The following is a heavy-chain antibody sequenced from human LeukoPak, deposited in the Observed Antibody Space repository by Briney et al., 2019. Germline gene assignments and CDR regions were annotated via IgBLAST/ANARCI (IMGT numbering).Heavy chain of an antibody. CDR2: ITSSGGT. Sequence: GGSLRLSCTASGFTFSSYPVSWVRQAPGRGLEWVSAITSSGGTYYIPSVRGRFIVSRDNSRNTLYLQMNGLTAEDTAIYYCAKEDYRDHTTGFDSWGQGTLVTVSS. CDR3: AKEDYRDHTTGFDS. D-gene: IGHD4-17*01. V-gene: IGHV3-23*01. J-gene: IGHJ5*01. CDR1: GFTFSSYP.